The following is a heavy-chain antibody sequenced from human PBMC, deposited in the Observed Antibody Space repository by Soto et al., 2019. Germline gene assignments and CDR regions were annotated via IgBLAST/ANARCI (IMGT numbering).Heavy chain of an antibody. CDR1: GFTFSSYA. CDR2: ISGSGGST. V-gene: IGHV3-23*01. Sequence: GGSLRLSCAASGFTFSSYAMSWVRQAPGKGLEWVSAISGSGGSTYYADSVKGRFTISRDNSKNTLYLQMNSLRAEDTAVYYCAKEKMAWSKRVPAGLPAFDPWGQGTLVTVSS. CDR3: AKEKMAWSKRVPAGLPAFDP. D-gene: IGHD2-2*01. J-gene: IGHJ5*02.